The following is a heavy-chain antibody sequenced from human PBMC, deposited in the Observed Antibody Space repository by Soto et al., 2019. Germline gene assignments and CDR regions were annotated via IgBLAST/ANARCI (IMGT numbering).Heavy chain of an antibody. CDR2: IYHSGST. V-gene: IGHV4-30-2*01. J-gene: IGHJ4*02. D-gene: IGHD4-17*01. CDR3: ARGMTTVTTFDY. CDR1: GGSISSGGYS. Sequence: QLQLQESGSGLVKPSQTLSLTCAVSGGSISSGGYSCNWIRQPPGKGLEWIGYIYHSGSTYYNPSARSRVTISLDRSKNQFSLKLSSVTAADTAVYYCARGMTTVTTFDYGGQGTLVTVSS.